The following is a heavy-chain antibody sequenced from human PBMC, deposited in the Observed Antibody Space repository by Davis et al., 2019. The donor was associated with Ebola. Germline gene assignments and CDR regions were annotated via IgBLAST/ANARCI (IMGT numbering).Heavy chain of an antibody. CDR2: IFSNDQN. D-gene: IGHD6-13*01. J-gene: IGHJ6*03. CDR1: GFSLSNARMG. CDR3: ERMHVQGIAAAGTWGRFYYYYYMDV. Sequence: SGPTLVKPTEILTLTCTVSGFSLSNARMGVSWIRQPPGKALEWLAHIFSNDQNSYTTTLKTRLTIYEDTSKSQVVLTLTDVDPVDTTTYYCERMHVQGIAAAGTWGRFYYYYYMDVWGKGTTVTVSS. V-gene: IGHV2-26*01.